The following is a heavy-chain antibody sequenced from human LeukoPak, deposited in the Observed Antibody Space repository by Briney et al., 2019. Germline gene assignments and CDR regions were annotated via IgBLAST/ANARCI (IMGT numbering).Heavy chain of an antibody. V-gene: IGHV4-31*03. D-gene: IGHD6-13*01. Sequence: SQTLSLTCTVPGGSISSGGYYWSWIRQHPGKGLEWIGYIYYSGSTYYNPSLKSRVTISVDTSKNQFSLKLSSVTAADTAVYYCAREGSSWLPGRFDPWGQGTLVTVSS. CDR3: AREGSSWLPGRFDP. J-gene: IGHJ5*02. CDR1: GGSISSGGYY. CDR2: IYYSGST.